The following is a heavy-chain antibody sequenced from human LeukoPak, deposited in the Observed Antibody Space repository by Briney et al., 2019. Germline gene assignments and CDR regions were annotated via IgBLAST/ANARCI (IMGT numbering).Heavy chain of an antibody. J-gene: IGHJ6*02. CDR2: SDLEDAET. D-gene: IGHD2-2*01. CDR3: AIGTPADMRGLDV. Sequence: ASVKVSCKVSGYILSDVSIHWVRQAPEKGLEWMGGSDLEDAETVYAQNFEGRLTVTEDTSSDTAFMELTSLRSDDTAVYYCAIGTPADMRGLDVWGQGTTVTVSS. V-gene: IGHV1-24*01. CDR1: GYILSDVS.